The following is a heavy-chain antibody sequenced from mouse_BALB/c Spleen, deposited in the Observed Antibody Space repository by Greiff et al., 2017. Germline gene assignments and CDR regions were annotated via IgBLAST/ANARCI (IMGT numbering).Heavy chain of an antibody. Sequence: EVQLQQSGAELVKPGASVKLSCTASGFNIKDTYMHWVKQRPEQGLEWIGRIDPANGNTKYDPKFQGKATITADTSSNTAYLQLSSLTSEDTAVYYCAPANWDKAWFADWGQGTLVTVSA. V-gene: IGHV14-3*02. J-gene: IGHJ3*01. CDR3: APANWDKAWFAD. CDR1: GFNIKDTY. D-gene: IGHD4-1*01. CDR2: IDPANGNT.